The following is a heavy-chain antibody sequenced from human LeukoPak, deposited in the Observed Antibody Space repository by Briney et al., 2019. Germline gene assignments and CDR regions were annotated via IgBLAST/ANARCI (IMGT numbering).Heavy chain of an antibody. Sequence: GGSLRLSCAASGLTFSSYAMSWVRQAPGKGLEWVSAISGSGGSTYYADSVKGRFTISRDNSKNTLYLQMNSLRAEDTAVYYCAKAPGDFFNFDYWSQGTLVTVSS. D-gene: IGHD1-14*01. CDR2: ISGSGGST. V-gene: IGHV3-23*01. CDR1: GLTFSSYA. CDR3: AKAPGDFFNFDY. J-gene: IGHJ4*02.